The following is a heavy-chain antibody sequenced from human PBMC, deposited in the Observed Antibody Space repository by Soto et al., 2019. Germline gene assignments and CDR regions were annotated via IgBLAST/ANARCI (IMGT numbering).Heavy chain of an antibody. V-gene: IGHV1-18*01. J-gene: IGHJ4*02. D-gene: IGHD3-22*01. CDR3: ARSGNSGYYLDY. CDR2: ISAYNGNT. CDR1: GYTFTSYG. Sequence: QVQLVQSGAEVKKPGASVKVSCKASGYTFTSYGLNWVRQAPEQGPEWMGWISAYNGNTNYAQKVQGRVTMTTDTSTSTAYMELRSLRSDDTAVYYCARSGNSGYYLDYWGQGTLVTVSS.